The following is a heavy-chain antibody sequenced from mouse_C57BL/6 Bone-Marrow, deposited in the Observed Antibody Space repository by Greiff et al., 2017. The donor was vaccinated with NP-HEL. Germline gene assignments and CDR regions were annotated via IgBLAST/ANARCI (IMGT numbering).Heavy chain of an antibody. CDR1: GFTFSDYG. D-gene: IGHD5-1*01. J-gene: IGHJ3*01. Sequence: EVQGVESGGGLVKPGGSLKLSCAASGFTFSDYGMHWVRQAPEKGLEWVAYISSGSSTIYYADTVKGRFTISRDNAKNTLFLQMTSLRSEDTAMYYCARGPYPFAYWGQGTLVTVSA. CDR3: ARGPYPFAY. CDR2: ISSGSSTI. V-gene: IGHV5-17*01.